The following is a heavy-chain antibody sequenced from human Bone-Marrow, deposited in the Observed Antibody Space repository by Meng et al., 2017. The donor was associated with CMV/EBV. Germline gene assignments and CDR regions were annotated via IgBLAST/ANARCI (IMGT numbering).Heavy chain of an antibody. CDR3: ARVTIFGVARGGHFDY. D-gene: IGHD3-3*01. V-gene: IGHV1-46*01. Sequence: ANTFTSTYMDWARRDPGQGLEWMGTINSSGGSISYAQKFQGRATLTRDTSTSTCYLELSSLRSEDTAVYYCARVTIFGVARGGHFDYWGQGTLVTVSS. CDR1: ANTFTSTY. CDR2: INSSGGSI. J-gene: IGHJ4*02.